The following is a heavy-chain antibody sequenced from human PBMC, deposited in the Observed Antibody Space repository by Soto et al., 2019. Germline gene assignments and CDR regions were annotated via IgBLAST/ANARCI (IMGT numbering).Heavy chain of an antibody. D-gene: IGHD2-8*01. CDR3: ARPLNCTNGVCYTVWWFYP. Sequence: QVQLQQWGAGLLKPSETLSLTCAVYGGSFSGYYWSWIRQPPGKGLEWIGEINHSGSTNYNHSLQGQVTRSVDTDKNQCSLKLSYVTAAYTAVYYGARPLNCTNGVCYTVWWFYPWGHESMVTVAS. CDR2: INHSGST. V-gene: IGHV4-34*01. J-gene: IGHJ5*02. CDR1: GGSFSGYY.